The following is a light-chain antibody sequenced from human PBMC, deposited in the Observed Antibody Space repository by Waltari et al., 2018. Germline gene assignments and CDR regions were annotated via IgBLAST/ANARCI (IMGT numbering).Light chain of an antibody. J-gene: IGKJ2*03. CDR3: QQYSSYLYS. V-gene: IGKV1-5*03. CDR2: KTS. CDR1: QSLSGW. Sequence: DIQMTQSPSTLSASVGDSVTITCRASQSLSGWLAWYQQKPGRAPKLLIYKTSTLESGVPSRFSGSASGTEFTLTISSLQPDDFATYYCQQYSSYLYSFGQGTKLEIK.